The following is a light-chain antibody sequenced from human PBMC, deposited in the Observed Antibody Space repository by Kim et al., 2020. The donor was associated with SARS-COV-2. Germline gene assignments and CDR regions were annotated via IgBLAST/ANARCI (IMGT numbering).Light chain of an antibody. CDR1: KLGDKY. J-gene: IGLJ1*01. Sequence: SYELTQPLSVSVSPGQTASITCSGAKLGDKYACWYQQKPGQSPVLVIYQDSQRPSGIPERFSGSNSGNTATLTISGTQAMVEADYYCQAWDSSTFYVFGT. CDR3: QAWDSSTFYV. CDR2: QDS. V-gene: IGLV3-1*01.